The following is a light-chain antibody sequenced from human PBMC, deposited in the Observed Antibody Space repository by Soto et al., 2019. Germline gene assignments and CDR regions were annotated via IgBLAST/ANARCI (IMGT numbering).Light chain of an antibody. CDR1: QGISSW. J-gene: IGKJ4*01. CDR3: QQTTSFPLT. Sequence: DIQMTQSPSFVSASVGDRVSITCRASQGISSWLAWDQHKPGRAPKLLIHAASSLESGVPSRFSGSGSGTDFTLTISSLQPEDFATSYCQQTTSFPLTFGGGTKVEIK. CDR2: AAS. V-gene: IGKV1-12*01.